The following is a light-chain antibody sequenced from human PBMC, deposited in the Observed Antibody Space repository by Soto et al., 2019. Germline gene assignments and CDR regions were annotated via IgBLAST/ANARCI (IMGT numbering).Light chain of an antibody. CDR1: QDIGND. J-gene: IGKJ5*01. CDR3: LQDYTYPWT. Sequence: IEMTQSPSSLSASVRDRVTITCRASQDIGNDLGWYQQKPGKAPNLLIYAASSLRSGVPSRFSGSGSGTHFTLTINRLQAEDSATYFCLQDYTYPWTFGQGTRLEIK. V-gene: IGKV1-6*02. CDR2: AAS.